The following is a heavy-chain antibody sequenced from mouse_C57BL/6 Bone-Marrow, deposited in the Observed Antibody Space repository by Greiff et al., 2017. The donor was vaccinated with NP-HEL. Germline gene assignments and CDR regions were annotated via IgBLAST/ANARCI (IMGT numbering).Heavy chain of an antibody. CDR1: GYTFTDYE. J-gene: IGHJ3*01. CDR3: TRGGLLRSAWFAY. Sequence: QVQLQQSGAELVRPGASVTLSCKASGYTFTDYEMHWVKQTPVHGLEWIGAIDPETGGTAYNQKFKGKAILTADKSSSTAYMELRSLTSEDSAVYYCTRGGLLRSAWFAYWGQGTLVTVSA. V-gene: IGHV1-15*01. D-gene: IGHD1-1*01. CDR2: IDPETGGT.